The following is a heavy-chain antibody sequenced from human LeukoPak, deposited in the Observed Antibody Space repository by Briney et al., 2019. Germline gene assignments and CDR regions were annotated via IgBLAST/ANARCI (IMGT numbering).Heavy chain of an antibody. CDR2: ISSSGSTI. Sequence: GGSLRLSCAASGFTFGSYEMNWVRQAPGKGLEWVSYISSSGSTIYYADSVKGRFTISRDNAKNSLYLQMNSLRAEDTAVYYCAREHWATPYYMDVWGKGTTVTISS. CDR3: AREHWATPYYMDV. V-gene: IGHV3-48*03. CDR1: GFTFGSYE. D-gene: IGHD3-16*01. J-gene: IGHJ6*03.